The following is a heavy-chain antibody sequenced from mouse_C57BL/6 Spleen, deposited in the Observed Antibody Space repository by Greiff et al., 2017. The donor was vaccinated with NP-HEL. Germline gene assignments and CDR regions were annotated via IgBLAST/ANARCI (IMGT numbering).Heavy chain of an antibody. CDR1: GFTFSDYG. J-gene: IGHJ1*03. CDR2: ISSGSSTI. CDR3: ATGDYYGSRYGYFDV. Sequence: EVQRVESGGGLVKPGGSLKLSCAASGFTFSDYGMHWVRQAPEKGLEWVAYISSGSSTIYYAATVKGRFTISRDNAKNTLFLQMTSLRSEDTAMYYCATGDYYGSRYGYFDVWGTGTTVTVSS. V-gene: IGHV5-17*01. D-gene: IGHD1-1*01.